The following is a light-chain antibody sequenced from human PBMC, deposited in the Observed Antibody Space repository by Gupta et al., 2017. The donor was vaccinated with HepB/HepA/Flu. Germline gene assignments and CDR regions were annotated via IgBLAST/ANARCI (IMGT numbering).Light chain of an antibody. CDR2: AAS. J-gene: IGKJ1*01. CDR1: QSISIY. Sequence: DIQMTQSPSALSASVGDRVTITCRTSQSISIYLNWYQQRPGKAPSLLIYAASTSQSGVPSRFSGSGFGTEFTLTINSLQPEDFATYYCQQSHTTPPTFGQGTKVDIK. V-gene: IGKV1-39*01. CDR3: QQSHTTPPT.